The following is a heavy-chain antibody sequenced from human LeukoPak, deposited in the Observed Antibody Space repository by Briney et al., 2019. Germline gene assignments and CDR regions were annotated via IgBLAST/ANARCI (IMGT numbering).Heavy chain of an antibody. CDR2: IYPGDSDT. V-gene: IGHV5-51*01. D-gene: IGHD3-22*01. J-gene: IGHJ6*02. CDR1: GYSFTSYW. CDR3: ARHSYHDSSGYYYGGYYYYGMDV. Sequence: GESLKISCKGSGYSFTSYWIVWVRQMPGKGLEWMGIIYPGDSDTRYSPSFQGQVTISADKSISTAYLQWSSLKASDTAMYYCARHSYHDSSGYYYGGYYYYGMDVWGQGTTVTVSS.